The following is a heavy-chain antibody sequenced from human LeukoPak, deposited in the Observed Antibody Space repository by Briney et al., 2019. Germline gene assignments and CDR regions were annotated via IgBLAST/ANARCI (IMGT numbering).Heavy chain of an antibody. J-gene: IGHJ6*02. CDR3: ARVQSSSGWRRGYYYYGMDV. V-gene: IGHV4-59*01. CDR2: IYYSGST. D-gene: IGHD6-19*01. Sequence: SETLSLTCTVSGGSISSYYWSWIRQPPGKGLGWIGYIYYSGSTNYNPSLKSRVTISVDTSKNQFSLKLSSVTAADTAVYYCARVQSSSGWRRGYYYYGMDVWGQGTTVTVSS. CDR1: GGSISSYY.